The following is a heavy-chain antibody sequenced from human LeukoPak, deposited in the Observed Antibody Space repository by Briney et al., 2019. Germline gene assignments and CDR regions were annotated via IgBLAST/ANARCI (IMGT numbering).Heavy chain of an antibody. Sequence: HPGGSLRLSCAASGFTFSSYAMNWVRQAPGKGLEWVSAISGSGGSTYYADSVKGRFTISRDNSKNTLYLQMNSLRAEDTAVYYCAKEGKTRNWNYYQAKPVYWGQGTLVTVAS. J-gene: IGHJ4*02. CDR3: AKEGKTRNWNYYQAKPVY. CDR1: GFTFSSYA. CDR2: ISGSGGST. D-gene: IGHD1-7*01. V-gene: IGHV3-23*01.